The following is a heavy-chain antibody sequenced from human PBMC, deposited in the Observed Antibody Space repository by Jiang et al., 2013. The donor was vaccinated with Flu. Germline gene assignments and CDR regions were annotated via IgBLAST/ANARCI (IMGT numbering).Heavy chain of an antibody. CDR3: ARDRGSGSYPAY. CDR1: GFTFSSYG. Sequence: QLVESGGGVVQPGRSLRPSCAASGFTFSSYGMHWVRQAPGKGLEWVAIIWYDGSDKYYADSVKGRFTISRDNSKNTLYLQMNSLRAEDTAVYYCARDRGSGSYPAYWGQGTLVTVSS. D-gene: IGHD1-26*01. J-gene: IGHJ4*02. CDR2: IWYDGSDK. V-gene: IGHV3-33*01.